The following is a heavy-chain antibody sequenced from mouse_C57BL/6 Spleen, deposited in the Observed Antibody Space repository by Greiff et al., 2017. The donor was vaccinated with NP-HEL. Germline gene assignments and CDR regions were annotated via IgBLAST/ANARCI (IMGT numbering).Heavy chain of an antibody. D-gene: IGHD2-1*01. CDR2: ISSGGDYI. V-gene: IGHV5-9-1*02. Sequence: EVQLVESGEGLVKPGGSLKLSCAASGFTFSSYAMSWVRQTPEKRLEWVAYISSGGDYIYYADTVKGRFTISRDNARNTLYLQMSSLKSEDTAMYYCTRDGNSPYYFDYWGQGTTRTVSS. J-gene: IGHJ2*01. CDR3: TRDGNSPYYFDY. CDR1: GFTFSSYA.